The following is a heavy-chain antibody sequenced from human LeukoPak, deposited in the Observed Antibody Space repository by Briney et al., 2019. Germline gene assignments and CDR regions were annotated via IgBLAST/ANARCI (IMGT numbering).Heavy chain of an antibody. CDR1: GGSISSYY. Sequence: PSETLSLTCTVPGGSISSYYWTWIRQPPGKGLEWIGYIFYSGGSNYNPSLKSRVTISVDTSKNHFPLKLSSVTAADTAVYYCARLGSTFDIWGQGTMVTVSS. V-gene: IGHV4-59*08. CDR3: ARLGSTFDI. D-gene: IGHD2-2*01. CDR2: IFYSGGS. J-gene: IGHJ3*02.